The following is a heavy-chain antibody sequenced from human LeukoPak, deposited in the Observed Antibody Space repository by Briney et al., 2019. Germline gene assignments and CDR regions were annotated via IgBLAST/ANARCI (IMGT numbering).Heavy chain of an antibody. CDR2: INSDGSWT. CDR1: GNYW. Sequence: GFLRLSCAASGNYWMHCVRQAPGKGLVWVSHINSDGSWTSYADSVKGRFTISKDNAKNTVYLQMNSLRAEDTAVYYCVSFYETYWGQGTLVTVSS. J-gene: IGHJ4*02. CDR3: VSFYETY. D-gene: IGHD2/OR15-2a*01. V-gene: IGHV3-74*01.